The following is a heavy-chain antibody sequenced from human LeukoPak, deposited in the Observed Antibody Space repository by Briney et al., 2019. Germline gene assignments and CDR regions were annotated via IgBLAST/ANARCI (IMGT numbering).Heavy chain of an antibody. V-gene: IGHV3-30*03. D-gene: IGHD2-2*01. CDR2: ISYDGSNK. Sequence: PGGSLRLSCAASGFTFSSYGMHWVRQAPGKGLEWVAVISYDGSNKYYADSVKGRFTISRDNSKNTLYLQMNSLRAEDTAVYYCARRGYCSSTSCYLGWFDPWGQGTLVTVSS. CDR3: ARRGYCSSTSCYLGWFDP. CDR1: GFTFSSYG. J-gene: IGHJ5*02.